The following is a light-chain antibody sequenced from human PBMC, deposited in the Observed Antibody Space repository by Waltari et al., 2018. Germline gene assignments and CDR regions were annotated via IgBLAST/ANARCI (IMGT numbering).Light chain of an antibody. J-gene: IGKJ1*01. Sequence: EIVMTQSQATLSGSPGERATLSCRASQSVSSYFDWYQQKPGQPPRLLIYGASTRATGIPARFSGSGSGTEFTLTISSMQSEDFAVYYCQQYNNWPGSFGQGTKVEIK. V-gene: IGKV3-15*01. CDR3: QQYNNWPGS. CDR1: QSVSSY. CDR2: GAS.